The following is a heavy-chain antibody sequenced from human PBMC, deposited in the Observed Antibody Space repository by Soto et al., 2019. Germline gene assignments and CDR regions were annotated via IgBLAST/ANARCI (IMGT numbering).Heavy chain of an antibody. CDR3: VRDLVTTIGDFDY. CDR1: GYNFTGYY. J-gene: IGHJ4*02. D-gene: IGHD5-12*01. Sequence: ASVKVSCKPSGYNFTGYYIHWVRQAPGQGLEWMGWINPTSGATNYAQKFQGRVTMTSDTSMSTAYVELARLRSDDTAVYYCVRDLVTTIGDFDYWGQGTLVTVSS. CDR2: INPTSGAT. V-gene: IGHV1-2*02.